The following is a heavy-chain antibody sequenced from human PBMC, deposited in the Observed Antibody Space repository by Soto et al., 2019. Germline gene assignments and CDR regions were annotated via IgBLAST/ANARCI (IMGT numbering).Heavy chain of an antibody. CDR2: MNPNNGNT. Sequence: QVQLVQSGAEVKKPGASVKVSCKASGYTFTSYDINWVRQATGQGLEWMGWMNPNNGNTGYAQKFQGRVTMTRNTSISTAYMELSSRRSEDTAVYYCARRRCSGGSCYSPYWGQGTLVTVSS. CDR1: GYTFTSYD. J-gene: IGHJ4*02. D-gene: IGHD2-15*01. V-gene: IGHV1-8*01. CDR3: ARRRCSGGSCYSPY.